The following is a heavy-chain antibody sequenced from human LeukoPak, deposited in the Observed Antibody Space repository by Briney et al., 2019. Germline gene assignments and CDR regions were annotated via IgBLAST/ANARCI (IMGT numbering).Heavy chain of an antibody. V-gene: IGHV4-39*07. CDR3: ARDPGIAAADSWFDP. J-gene: IGHJ5*02. CDR1: GGSINSSSYY. D-gene: IGHD6-13*01. Sequence: SETLSLTCTVSGGSINSSSYYWGWIRQPPGKGLEWIGSIYYSGSTYYNPSLKSRVTISVDTSKNQFSLKLSSVTAADTAVYYCARDPGIAAADSWFDPWGQGTLVTVSS. CDR2: IYYSGST.